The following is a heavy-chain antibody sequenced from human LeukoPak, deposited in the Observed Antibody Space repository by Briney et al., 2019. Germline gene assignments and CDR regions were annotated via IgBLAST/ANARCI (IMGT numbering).Heavy chain of an antibody. CDR1: GGFFSSYY. V-gene: IGHV4-34*01. D-gene: IGHD1-1*01. CDR2: INHRGDT. Sequence: PSETLSLTCAVYGGFFSSYYWSWIRQSPGKGLGWIAEINHRGDTNYNPSVKSRVTISVDTSKNQFSLKVTSLTAADTAVYYCARGPTISETGYFDYWGQGTLVTVSS. CDR3: ARGPTISETGYFDY. J-gene: IGHJ4*03.